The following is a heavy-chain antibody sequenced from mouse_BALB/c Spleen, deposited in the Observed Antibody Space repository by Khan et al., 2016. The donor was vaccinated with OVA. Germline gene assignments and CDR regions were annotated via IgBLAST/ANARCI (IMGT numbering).Heavy chain of an antibody. CDR1: GFTFSSYS. J-gene: IGHJ2*01. CDR3: TSDRNYYGRSFYFDY. D-gene: IGHD1-1*01. Sequence: EVELVESGGGLVKPGGSLRLSCEASGFTFSSYSMSWVRQTPEKRLEWVATITSGGSYTYYPDSVQGRFTISRDNAKNTLYLQMSSLKSEDTAIYYCTSDRNYYGRSFYFDYWGQGTTLTVSS. CDR2: ITSGGSYT. V-gene: IGHV5-6-4*01.